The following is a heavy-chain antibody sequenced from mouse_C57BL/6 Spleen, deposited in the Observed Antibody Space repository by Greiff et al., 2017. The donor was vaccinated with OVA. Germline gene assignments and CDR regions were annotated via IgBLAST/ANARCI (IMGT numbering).Heavy chain of an antibody. CDR2: IDPENGDT. CDR3: TRQLRRWFAY. V-gene: IGHV14-4*01. Sequence: VQLQQSGAELVRPGASVKLSCTASGFNIKNDYMHWVKQRPEQGLEWIGWIDPENGDTEYASKFQGKATITADTSSNTAYLQLSSLTSEDTAVYYCTRQLRRWFAYWGQGTLVTVSA. J-gene: IGHJ3*01. D-gene: IGHD3-2*02. CDR1: GFNIKNDY.